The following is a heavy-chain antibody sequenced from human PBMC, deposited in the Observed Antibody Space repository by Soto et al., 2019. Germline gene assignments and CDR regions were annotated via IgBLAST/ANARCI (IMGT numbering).Heavy chain of an antibody. V-gene: IGHV3-73*01. Sequence: GGSLRLSCAASGFTFSASVIYWVRQASGRGLEWVGRIRSKANTYAAEYAESVKGRFTISSDDSTNTVYLQMTSLKTEDTAVYYCTSAPSLLAYCGGDCFSLRDAFDVWGPGTVVTVSS. CDR3: TSAPSLLAYCGGDCFSLRDAFDV. D-gene: IGHD2-21*02. CDR2: IRSKANTYAA. J-gene: IGHJ3*01. CDR1: GFTFSASV.